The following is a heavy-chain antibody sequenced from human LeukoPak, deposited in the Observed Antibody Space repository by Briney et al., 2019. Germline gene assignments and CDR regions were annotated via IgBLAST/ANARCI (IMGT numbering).Heavy chain of an antibody. V-gene: IGHV3-30-3*01. CDR1: GFTFSSYA. CDR3: AKDFVGVQEYQLPSYYYYYMDV. J-gene: IGHJ6*03. CDR2: ISYDGSNK. D-gene: IGHD2-2*01. Sequence: PGGSLRLSCAASGFTFSSYAMHWVRQAPGKGLEWVAVISYDGSNKYYADSVKGRFTISRDNSKNTLYLQVNSLRAEDTAVYYCAKDFVGVQEYQLPSYYYYYMDVWGKGTTVTVSS.